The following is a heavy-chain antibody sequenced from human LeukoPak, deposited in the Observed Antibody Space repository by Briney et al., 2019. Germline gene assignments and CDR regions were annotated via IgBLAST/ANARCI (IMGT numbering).Heavy chain of an antibody. Sequence: GGSLRLSCAASGFTVSSSYMSWVRQAPGKGLEWVSIISSAGTTYYADSVKGRFTISRDNSKNTVYLQVNRLRDEDTAVYYCARDLEAANTYYFDYWGQGTMVTVS. CDR2: ISSAGTT. D-gene: IGHD6-13*01. CDR3: ARDLEAANTYYFDY. V-gene: IGHV3-66*01. J-gene: IGHJ4*02. CDR1: GFTVSSSY.